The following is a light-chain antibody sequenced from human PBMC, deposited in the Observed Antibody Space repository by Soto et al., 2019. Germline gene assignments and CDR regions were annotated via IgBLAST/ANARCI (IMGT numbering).Light chain of an antibody. CDR1: QSVSRY. CDR3: QQRSNWPPWT. Sequence: ESVLTPAPATLYLSPGERATLSCRASQSVSRYLACYQQKPGQAPRLLISDASNRATGIPARFSGSGSGTDFALTISSLEPEDFAVYYCQQRSNWPPWTFGHGNKVEL. J-gene: IGKJ1*01. CDR2: DAS. V-gene: IGKV3-11*01.